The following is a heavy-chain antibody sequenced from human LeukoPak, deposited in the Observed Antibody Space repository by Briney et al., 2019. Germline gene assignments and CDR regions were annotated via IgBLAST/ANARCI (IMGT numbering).Heavy chain of an antibody. J-gene: IGHJ4*02. CDR2: INTDGSGI. D-gene: IGHD3-22*01. CDR3: ARDLPYYDSNVKPYDY. CDR1: GFTFSSYW. V-gene: IGHV3-74*01. Sequence: GGSLRLSCAASGFTFSSYWMHWVRQAPGKGLVWVSRINTDGSGISYADSVKGRFTISRDNAKNTLYLQMNSLRAEDTAVYYCARDLPYYDSNVKPYDYWGQGTLVTVPS.